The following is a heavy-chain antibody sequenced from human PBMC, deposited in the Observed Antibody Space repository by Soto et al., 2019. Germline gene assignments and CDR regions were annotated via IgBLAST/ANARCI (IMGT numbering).Heavy chain of an antibody. CDR1: GFTFSTHA. J-gene: IGHJ3*02. CDR2: VDVGGGST. Sequence: EVQLLESGGGLVQPGGSLRLSCAASGFTFSTHAMIWVRQAPGKGLNWVSTVDVGGGSTYYTDSVKGRFTVSRDNSKNTVYLQLNTPTAEDTAIYFCARDSGPAGGGACDIWGQGTMVTVSS. V-gene: IGHV3-23*01. D-gene: IGHD6-25*01. CDR3: ARDSGPAGGGACDI.